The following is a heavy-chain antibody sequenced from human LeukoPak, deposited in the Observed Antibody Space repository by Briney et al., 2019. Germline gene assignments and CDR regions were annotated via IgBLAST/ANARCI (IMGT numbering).Heavy chain of an antibody. CDR1: GFTFSNYW. V-gene: IGHV3-74*01. Sequence: GGSLRLSCAASGFTFSNYWMHWVRQAPGKGLVWVSHINSDGSRINYADSVKGRFTISRDSAKNSLYLQMNSLRAEDTAVYYCAPWGGDIAPPWGQGTLVTVSS. CDR3: APWGGDIAPP. CDR2: INSDGSRI. D-gene: IGHD7-27*01. J-gene: IGHJ5*02.